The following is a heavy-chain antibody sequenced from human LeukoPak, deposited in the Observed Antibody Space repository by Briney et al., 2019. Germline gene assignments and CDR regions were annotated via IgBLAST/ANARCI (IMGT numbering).Heavy chain of an antibody. J-gene: IGHJ4*02. V-gene: IGHV4-59*08. CDR2: IFYSGST. CDR1: GGSISSYY. D-gene: IGHD3-22*01. CDR3: ARHGSVSSGALV. Sequence: SETLSLTCTVSGGSISSYYWSWIRQPPGKGLEWIGYIFYSGSTNYNPSLKSRVTISVDTSKNQFSLKLSSVTAADTAVYYCARHGSVSSGALVWGQGTLVAVSS.